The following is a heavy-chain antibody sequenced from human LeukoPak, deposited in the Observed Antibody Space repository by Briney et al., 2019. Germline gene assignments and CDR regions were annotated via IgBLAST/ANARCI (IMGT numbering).Heavy chain of an antibody. D-gene: IGHD3-3*01. CDR2: IYTSGST. CDR3: ARGRESSYYDFWSGYYTGYYYYYMDV. V-gene: IGHV4-4*07. Sequence: SETLSLTCTVSGGSISSYYWSWIRQPAGKGLEWIGRIYTSGSTNYNPSLNSRVTMSVDTSKNQFSLELSSVTAADTAVYYCARGRESSYYDFWSGYYTGYYYYYMDVWGKGTTVTVSS. CDR1: GGSISSYY. J-gene: IGHJ6*03.